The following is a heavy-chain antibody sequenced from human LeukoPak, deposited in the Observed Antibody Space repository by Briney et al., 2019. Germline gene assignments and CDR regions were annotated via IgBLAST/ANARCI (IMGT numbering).Heavy chain of an antibody. Sequence: GGSLRLSCAASGFTFSSYAMNWVRQAPGKGLEWVSSIRSKTYGGTTEYAASVKGRFTISRDDSKSIAYLQMNSLKTEDTAVYYCTGSFGELTFFDYWGQGTLVTVSS. CDR1: GFTFSSYA. V-gene: IGHV3-49*04. D-gene: IGHD3-10*01. CDR2: IRSKTYGGTT. J-gene: IGHJ4*02. CDR3: TGSFGELTFFDY.